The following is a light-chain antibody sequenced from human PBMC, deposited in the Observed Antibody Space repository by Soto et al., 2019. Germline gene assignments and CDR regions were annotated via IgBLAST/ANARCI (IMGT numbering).Light chain of an antibody. Sequence: IVLTESPGTLALSPGERATLSCRASQSVGSNYLAWYQQKPGQAPRLLIYGASSRATGIPDRFSGGGSGTDFTLTISRLEPEDFAVYYCQQYNYSPWTYGQGTKVDIK. CDR1: QSVGSNY. J-gene: IGKJ1*01. CDR2: GAS. CDR3: QQYNYSPWT. V-gene: IGKV3-20*01.